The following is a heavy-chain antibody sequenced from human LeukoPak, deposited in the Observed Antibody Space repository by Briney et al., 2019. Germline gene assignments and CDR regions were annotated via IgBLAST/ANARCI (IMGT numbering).Heavy chain of an antibody. CDR3: ARAVWQPGDWYFDL. Sequence: PSQTLSLTCTVSGGSISSGSYYWSWIRQPAGKGLEWIGRIYTSGSTNYNPSLKSRVTISVDTSKNQFSLKLSSVTAADTAVYYCARAVWQPGDWYFDLWGRGTLVTVSS. J-gene: IGHJ2*01. CDR1: GGSISSGSYY. CDR2: IYTSGST. V-gene: IGHV4-61*02. D-gene: IGHD3-10*01.